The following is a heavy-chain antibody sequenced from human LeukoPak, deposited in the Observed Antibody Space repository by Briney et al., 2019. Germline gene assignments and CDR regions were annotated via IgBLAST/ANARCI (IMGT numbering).Heavy chain of an antibody. D-gene: IGHD6-19*01. Sequence: SETLSLTCAVYGGSFSGYYWSWIRQPPGKGLEWIGEINHSGSTNYNPSLKSRVTISVDTSKNQFSLKLSSVTAADTAVYYCARSGYSSGWYRYYFDYWGQGTLATVSS. CDR2: INHSGST. J-gene: IGHJ4*02. CDR1: GGSFSGYY. CDR3: ARSGYSSGWYRYYFDY. V-gene: IGHV4-34*01.